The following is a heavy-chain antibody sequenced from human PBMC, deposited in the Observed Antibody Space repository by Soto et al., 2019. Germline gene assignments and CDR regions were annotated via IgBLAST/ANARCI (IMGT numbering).Heavy chain of an antibody. D-gene: IGHD3-16*01. CDR2: IIPMLGVE. J-gene: IGHJ4*02. V-gene: IGHV1-69*16. CDR3: ARDLGGVALDS. CDR1: GGTFRSLS. Sequence: QVHLVQSGAEMKKPGSSLKVACKASGGTFRSLSFSWVRQATGQGLEWMGGIIPMLGVEKYAQKFQGRVTINTDASTNTAFLELSSLSSADTAVYFCARDLGGVALDSWGQGTLVTVS.